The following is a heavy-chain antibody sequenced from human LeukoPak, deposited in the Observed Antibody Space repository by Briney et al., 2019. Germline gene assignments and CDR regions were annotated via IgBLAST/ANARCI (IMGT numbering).Heavy chain of an antibody. CDR1: GFTFSGFW. J-gene: IGHJ3*01. V-gene: IGHV3-7*03. CDR2: INSDGSEG. D-gene: IGHD6-6*01. CDR3: ARSSYSSSSSV. Sequence: GGSLRLSCAVSGFTFSGFWMSWSRQAPGKGLEWVASINSDGSEGYYADVVKGRFTISRDNAKNSLYLQINSLRAEDTAVYYRARSSYSSSSSVWGKGTMVTVSS.